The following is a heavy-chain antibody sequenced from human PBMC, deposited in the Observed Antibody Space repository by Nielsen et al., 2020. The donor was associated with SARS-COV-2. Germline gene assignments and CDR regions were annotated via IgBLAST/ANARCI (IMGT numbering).Heavy chain of an antibody. V-gene: IGHV3-7*01. CDR3: ARRGRESYGYYFDY. Sequence: GGSLRLSCAASGFNFSGCWMSWVRQAPGKGLQWVANIKPDGSETYYVDSVKGRFIISRDNAKNSLFLQLNGLRAEDTAVYFCARRGRESYGYYFDYWGQGTLVTVSS. J-gene: IGHJ4*02. D-gene: IGHD5-18*01. CDR1: GFNFSGCW. CDR2: IKPDGSET.